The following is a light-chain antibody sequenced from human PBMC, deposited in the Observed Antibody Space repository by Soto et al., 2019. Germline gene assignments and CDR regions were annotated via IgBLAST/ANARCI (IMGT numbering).Light chain of an antibody. CDR3: QQYNSYPRT. J-gene: IGKJ1*01. CDR1: QSISSW. V-gene: IGKV1-5*03. CDR2: KAS. Sequence: DIQLTQSPSPLSASVGDRVTITCRASQSISSWLDWYQRKPGKAPKILIYKASSLESGVPSRFSCSGAGTECTLTISSLQPDDVPTYYCQQYNSYPRTFGQGTQVDIK.